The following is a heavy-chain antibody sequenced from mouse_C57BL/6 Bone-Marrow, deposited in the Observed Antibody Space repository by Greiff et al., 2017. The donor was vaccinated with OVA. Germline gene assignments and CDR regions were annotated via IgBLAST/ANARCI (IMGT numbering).Heavy chain of an antibody. CDR3: AREDYYGSADN. D-gene: IGHD1-1*01. V-gene: IGHV1-59*01. Sequence: QVQLQQPGAELVRPGTSVKLSCKASGYTFTSYWMHWVKQRPGQGLEWIGVIDPSDSYTNYNQKFKGKATLTVDTSSSTAYMQLSSLTSEDSAVYYCAREDYYGSADNWGQGTTLTVSS. CDR2: IDPSDSYT. J-gene: IGHJ2*01. CDR1: GYTFTSYW.